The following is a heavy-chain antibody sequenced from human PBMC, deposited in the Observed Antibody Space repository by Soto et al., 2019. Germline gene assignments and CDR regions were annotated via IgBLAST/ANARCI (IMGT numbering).Heavy chain of an antibody. CDR3: ARVWENWFDP. D-gene: IGHD1-26*01. Sequence: QVQLQESGPGLVKPSQTLSLTCSVSGGSISNDGYYWGWIRQYPGKGLEWIGYISSSGSTYFNPYHKSRLTISLDPSKHQFSLKVTSVTAADTAVYYCARVWENWFDPWGQGTLVTVSS. V-gene: IGHV4-31*03. J-gene: IGHJ5*02. CDR2: ISSSGST. CDR1: GGSISNDGYY.